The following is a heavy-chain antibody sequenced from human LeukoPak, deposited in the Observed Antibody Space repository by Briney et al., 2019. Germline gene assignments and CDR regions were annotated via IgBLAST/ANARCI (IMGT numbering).Heavy chain of an antibody. CDR1: GFIFSNCW. V-gene: IGHV3-11*01. J-gene: IGHJ1*01. CDR3: ARDVHYDILTGYFQD. D-gene: IGHD3-9*01. CDR2: ITNSGTTI. Sequence: GGSLRLSCETSGFIFSNCWMTWVRQAPGKGLEWVSYITNSGTTIYYADSVKGRFTISRGNAKNSLYLQMNSLRAEDTAVYYCARDVHYDILTGYFQDWGQGTLVTVSS.